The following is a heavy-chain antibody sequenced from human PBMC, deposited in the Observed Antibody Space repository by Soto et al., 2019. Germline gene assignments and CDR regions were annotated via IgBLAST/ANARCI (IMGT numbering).Heavy chain of an antibody. Sequence: GASVKVSCKASGGTFSSYAISWVRQAPGQGLEWMGGIIPIFGTANYAQKFQGRVTITADESTSTAYMELSSLRSEDTAVYYCATNPTDPRTQFDYWGQRTLVTVSS. J-gene: IGHJ4*02. CDR2: IIPIFGTA. CDR1: GGTFSSYA. V-gene: IGHV1-69*13. CDR3: ATNPTDPRTQFDY. D-gene: IGHD4-17*01.